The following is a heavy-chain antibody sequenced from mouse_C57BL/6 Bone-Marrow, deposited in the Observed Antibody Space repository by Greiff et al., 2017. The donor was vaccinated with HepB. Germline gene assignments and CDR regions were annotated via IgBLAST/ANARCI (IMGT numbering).Heavy chain of an antibody. CDR1: GYTFTSYG. Sequence: VKVVESGAELARPGASVKLSCKASGYTFTSYGISWVKQRTGQGLEWIGEIYPRSGNTYYNEKFKGKATLTADKSSSTAYMELRSLTSEDSAVYFCARGTTVVATDWYFDVWGTGTTVTVSS. CDR3: ARGTTVVATDWYFDV. D-gene: IGHD1-1*01. CDR2: IYPRSGNT. V-gene: IGHV1-81*01. J-gene: IGHJ1*03.